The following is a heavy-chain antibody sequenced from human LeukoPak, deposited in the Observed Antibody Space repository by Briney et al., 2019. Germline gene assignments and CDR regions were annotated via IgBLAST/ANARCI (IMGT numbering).Heavy chain of an antibody. CDR3: ARVVLGAFDI. Sequence: PSETLSLTCTVSGGSISSYYWSWIGHPPGKGLEWIGYIYYSGSTNYNPSLKSRVTISVDTSKNQFSLKLSSVTAADTAVYYCARVVLGAFDIWGQGTMVTVSS. CDR1: GGSISSYY. V-gene: IGHV4-59*01. J-gene: IGHJ3*02. CDR2: IYYSGST. D-gene: IGHD3-16*01.